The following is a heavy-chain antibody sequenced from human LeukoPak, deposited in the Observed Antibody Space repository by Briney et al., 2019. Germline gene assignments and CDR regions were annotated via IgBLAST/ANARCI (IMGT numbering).Heavy chain of an antibody. V-gene: IGHV3-48*03. CDR3: ARDAGYGYDRFDY. CDR2: ISSSGSTI. CDR1: GFTFSSYE. Sequence: GGSLRLSCAASGFTFSSYEMNWVRQAPGKGLEWVAYISSSGSTIYYADSVKGRFTISRDNAKNSLYLQMNSLRAEDTAVYYCARDAGYGYDRFDYWGQGTQVTVSS. D-gene: IGHD5-18*01. J-gene: IGHJ4*02.